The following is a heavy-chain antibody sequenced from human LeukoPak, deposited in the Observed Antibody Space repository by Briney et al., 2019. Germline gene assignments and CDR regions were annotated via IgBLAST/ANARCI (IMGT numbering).Heavy chain of an antibody. V-gene: IGHV3-30*03. Sequence: GGSLRLSCAASGFTFNSFWMSWGRQAPGKGLEWVAVISYDGSNKYYADSVKGRFTISRDNAKNSLYLQMNSLRADDTAVYYCARFAAGGSYYYYMDVWGKGTTVTVSS. CDR2: ISYDGSNK. CDR1: GFTFNSFW. CDR3: ARFAAGGSYYYYMDV. D-gene: IGHD6-25*01. J-gene: IGHJ6*03.